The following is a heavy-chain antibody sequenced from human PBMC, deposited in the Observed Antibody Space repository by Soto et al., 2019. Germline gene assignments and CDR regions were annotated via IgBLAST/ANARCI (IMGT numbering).Heavy chain of an antibody. J-gene: IGHJ4*02. CDR3: ARDVAYSGSYYLDY. Sequence: GASVKVSCKASGYTFTGYYMHWVRQAPGQGLEWMGWINHNSGGTNYAQKFQGWVTMTRDTSISTAYMELSRLRSDDTAVYYCARDVAYSGSYYLDYWGQGTLVTVSS. CDR2: INHNSGGT. V-gene: IGHV1-2*04. D-gene: IGHD1-26*01. CDR1: GYTFTGYY.